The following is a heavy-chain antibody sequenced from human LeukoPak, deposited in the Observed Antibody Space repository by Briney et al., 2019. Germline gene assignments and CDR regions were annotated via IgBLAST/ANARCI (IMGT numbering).Heavy chain of an antibody. J-gene: IGHJ4*02. CDR1: GYTFTSYY. D-gene: IGHD5-12*01. CDR2: INPSGGST. V-gene: IGHV1-46*01. Sequence: ASVKVSCKASGYTFTSYYMHWVRQAPGQGLEWMGIINPSGGSTSYAQKLQGRVTMTRDTSTTTVYMELSSLRSEDTAVYYCARSDKRGYSGYDLDYWGQGTLVTVSS. CDR3: ARSDKRGYSGYDLDY.